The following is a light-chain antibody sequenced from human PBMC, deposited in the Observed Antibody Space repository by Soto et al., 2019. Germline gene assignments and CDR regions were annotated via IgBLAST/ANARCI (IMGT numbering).Light chain of an antibody. CDR3: QQYGNSPQIT. J-gene: IGKJ5*01. CDR1: QSVGTY. V-gene: IGKV3D-20*01. Sequence: IVLTPSPATLPLSPGERATLSCGASQSVGTYIAWYKQKPGLAPRLVMFDSSTRATGIPDRFSGSGSGTDFTLTISRLEPEDFAVYFCQQYGNSPQITFGQGTRLEIK. CDR2: DSS.